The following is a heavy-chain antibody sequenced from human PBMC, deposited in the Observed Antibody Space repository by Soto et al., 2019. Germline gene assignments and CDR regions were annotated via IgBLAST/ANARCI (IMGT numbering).Heavy chain of an antibody. D-gene: IGHD2-15*01. Sequence: QVQLQESGPRLVKPSETLSLICTVSGGSISSYYWSWIRQPPGKGLEWIGYIYYSGSTNYNPSLKSRVTISVDTSKNQFSLKLSSVTAADTAVYYCARDLIAPTNDAFDIWGQGTMVTVFS. CDR1: GGSISSYY. V-gene: IGHV4-59*01. CDR3: ARDLIAPTNDAFDI. J-gene: IGHJ3*02. CDR2: IYYSGST.